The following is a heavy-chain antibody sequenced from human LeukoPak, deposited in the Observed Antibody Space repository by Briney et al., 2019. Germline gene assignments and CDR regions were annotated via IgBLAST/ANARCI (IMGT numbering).Heavy chain of an antibody. CDR1: GFTFSSYS. V-gene: IGHV3-21*01. Sequence: PGGSLRLSCAASGFTFSSYSIIWVRQAPGKGLEWVSFISSSSSCIYFADSLKGRFTVSRDNPKNSLYLQMNSLRAEDTAVYYCARGTSFDYWGQGTLVTVSS. CDR2: ISSSSSCI. CDR3: ARGTSFDY. J-gene: IGHJ4*02. D-gene: IGHD2-8*01.